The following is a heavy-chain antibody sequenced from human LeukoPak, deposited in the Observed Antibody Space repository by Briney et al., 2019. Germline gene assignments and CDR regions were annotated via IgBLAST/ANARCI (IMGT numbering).Heavy chain of an antibody. CDR3: ATECRIYPFDL. D-gene: IGHD2/OR15-2a*01. Sequence: PGGSLRLSCTASGFTFSYPVMRWVRQAPGKRPEWVASVSDSGDKTYYADSVKGRFTISRDNSKNTLYLQMNSLRDEDSAVYYFATECRIYPFDLWGQGTLVTASS. V-gene: IGHV3-23*01. CDR2: VSDSGDKT. CDR1: GFTFSYPV. J-gene: IGHJ4*02.